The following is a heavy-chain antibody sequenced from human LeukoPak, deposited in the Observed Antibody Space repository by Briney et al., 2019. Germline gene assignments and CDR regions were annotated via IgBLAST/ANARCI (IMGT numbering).Heavy chain of an antibody. Sequence: ASVKVSCKASGYTFTGYYIHWVRQAPGQGLGWMGWINPNSGDTNFAQKFQGRVTMTSDTSISTAYMELSRLRSDDTAVYYCARDLSTTVTTGPLGDAFDIWGQGTMVTVSS. V-gene: IGHV1-2*02. D-gene: IGHD4-17*01. CDR2: INPNSGDT. J-gene: IGHJ3*02. CDR1: GYTFTGYY. CDR3: ARDLSTTVTTGPLGDAFDI.